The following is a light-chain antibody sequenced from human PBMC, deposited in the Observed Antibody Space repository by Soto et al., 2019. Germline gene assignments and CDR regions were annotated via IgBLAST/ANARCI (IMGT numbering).Light chain of an antibody. V-gene: IGLV2-11*01. CDR3: CSFAGSYTGV. CDR2: DVT. CDR1: SXDVGRYNY. Sequence: QSALAQPRSVSGSPGQSVTISCTGTSXDVGRYNYVSWYQQHPGKAPKLMIYDVTMRPSGVPDRFSGSKSGNTASLTISGLQAEDEADYYCCSFAGSYTGVFGTGTKVTVL. J-gene: IGLJ1*01.